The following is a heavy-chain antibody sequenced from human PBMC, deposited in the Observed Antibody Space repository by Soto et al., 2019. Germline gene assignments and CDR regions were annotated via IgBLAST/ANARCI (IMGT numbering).Heavy chain of an antibody. J-gene: IGHJ6*03. V-gene: IGHV3-23*01. Sequence: GGSLRLSCAASGFTFNTYAMSWVRQAPGKGLEWVSAISGSGGSTFYADSVKGRFTISRDNSKNTLYLQMNSLRAEDTAVYYCAKNPGGYNIYYYYYMDDWGKGTTVTVS. CDR3: AKNPGGYNIYYYYYMDD. CDR2: ISGSGGST. CDR1: GFTFNTYA. D-gene: IGHD3-22*01.